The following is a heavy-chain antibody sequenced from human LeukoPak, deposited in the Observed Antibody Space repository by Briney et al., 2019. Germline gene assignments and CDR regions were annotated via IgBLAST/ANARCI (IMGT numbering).Heavy chain of an antibody. CDR2: IKQDGSEK. J-gene: IGHJ4*02. CDR1: GFTFSSYW. D-gene: IGHD2-2*01. V-gene: IGHV3-7*04. CDR3: ARAKDIVVVPAATGDY. Sequence: GGSLRLSCAACGFTFSSYWMSWVRQAPGKGLEWVANIKQDGSEKYYVDSVKGRFTISRDNAKNSLYLQMNSLRAEDTAVYYCARAKDIVVVPAATGDYWGQGTLVTVSS.